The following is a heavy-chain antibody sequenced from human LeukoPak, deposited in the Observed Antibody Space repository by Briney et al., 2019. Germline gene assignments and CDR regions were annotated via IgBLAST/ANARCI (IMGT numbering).Heavy chain of an antibody. CDR2: INPNSGGT. CDR3: ARDRIDAAAGTNYYYYMDV. Sequence: ASVKVSCKASGYTFIGYYIHWVRQAPGQGLEWMGWINPNSGGTHYAQKFQGRVTMTRDASISTAYMDLTNLRSDDTAVYYCARDRIDAAAGTNYYYYMDVWGKGTTVTISS. J-gene: IGHJ6*03. V-gene: IGHV1-2*02. CDR1: GYTFIGYY. D-gene: IGHD6-13*01.